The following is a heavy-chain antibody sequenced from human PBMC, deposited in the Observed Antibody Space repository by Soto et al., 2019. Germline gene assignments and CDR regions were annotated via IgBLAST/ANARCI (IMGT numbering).Heavy chain of an antibody. Sequence: QVQLVESGGGVVQPGRSLRLSCAASGFTFSNYGMHWVRQAPGKGLEWVAVISYDGSNKYYADSVKGRFTISRDSSTNTLYLQMSSLRAEDTAVYYCAKDWVVAPMSELGFDYWGQGTLVTVSS. CDR2: ISYDGSNK. D-gene: IGHD2-15*01. J-gene: IGHJ4*02. CDR3: AKDWVVAPMSELGFDY. CDR1: GFTFSNYG. V-gene: IGHV3-30*18.